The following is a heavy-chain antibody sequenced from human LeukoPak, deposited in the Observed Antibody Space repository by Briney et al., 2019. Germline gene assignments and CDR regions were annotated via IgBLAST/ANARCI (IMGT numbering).Heavy chain of an antibody. CDR2: IYYSGST. J-gene: IGHJ3*02. CDR1: GGSISGYY. Sequence: SETLSLTCTVSGGSISGYYWIWIRQPPGKGLEWIGYIYYSGSTNYNPSLKSRVTISVDTSKNQFSLKLSSVTAADTAVYFCARDPYGSNAFDIWGQGTMVTVSS. D-gene: IGHD4-17*01. V-gene: IGHV4-59*01. CDR3: ARDPYGSNAFDI.